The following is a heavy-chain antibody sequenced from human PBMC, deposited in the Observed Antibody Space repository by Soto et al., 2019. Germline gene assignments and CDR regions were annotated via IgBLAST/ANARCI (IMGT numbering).Heavy chain of an antibody. CDR3: ARGRGYGYGIDF. V-gene: IGHV4-30-4*01. CDR2: MYFSWTI. CDR1: GGSISSGDHF. J-gene: IGHJ4*02. Sequence: SETLSLTCTVSGGSISSGDHFWSWIRQSPGKGLESIFYMYFSWTIYFNPSLKSLITTSVDMSNNQFSLNLASVSAADTAVYYCARGRGYGYGIDFWGQGALVTVS. D-gene: IGHD5-18*01.